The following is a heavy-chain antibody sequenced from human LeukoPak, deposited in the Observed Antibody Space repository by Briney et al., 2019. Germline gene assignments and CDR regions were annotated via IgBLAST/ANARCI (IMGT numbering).Heavy chain of an antibody. V-gene: IGHV1-69*04. J-gene: IGHJ6*02. CDR2: ITPFFGVA. CDR3: ARDTDEEYSSASDGLAV. Sequence: SVKVSCKASGGNFGNYVIHWVRQAPGQGLEWMGRITPFFGVANYAQTFQDRVTFTVDKITNTAYMQISSLKSEDTAVYFCARDTDEEYSSASDGLAVWGQGTTVTVSS. CDR1: GGNFGNYV. D-gene: IGHD6-19*01.